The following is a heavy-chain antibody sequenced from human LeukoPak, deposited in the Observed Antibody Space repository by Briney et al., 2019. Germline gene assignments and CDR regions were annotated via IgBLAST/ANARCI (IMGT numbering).Heavy chain of an antibody. V-gene: IGHV1-2*02. CDR3: ARGAPITYYYDSSGYPPGY. CDR2: INPNSGGT. Sequence: GASVKVSCKASGYTFTGYYMHWVRQAPGQGLEWMGWINPNSGGTNYAQKFQGRVTMTRDTSISTAYMELSRLRSDDTAVYYCARGAPITYYYDSSGYPPGYWGQGTLVTVSS. J-gene: IGHJ4*02. CDR1: GYTFTGYY. D-gene: IGHD3-22*01.